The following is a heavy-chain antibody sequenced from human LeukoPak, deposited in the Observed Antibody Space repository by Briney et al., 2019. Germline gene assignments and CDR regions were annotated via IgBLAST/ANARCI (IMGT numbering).Heavy chain of an antibody. CDR2: ISSSSSYI. CDR1: GFTFSSYS. J-gene: IGHJ6*04. D-gene: IGHD4-17*01. V-gene: IGHV3-21*01. CDR3: ARPYGDSNPYYYYGMDV. Sequence: GGSLRLSCAASGFTFSSYSMNWVRQAPGKGLEWVSSISSSSSYIYYADSVKGRFTISRDNAKNSLYLQMNSLRAEDTAVYYCARPYGDSNPYYYYGMDVWGKGTTVTVSS.